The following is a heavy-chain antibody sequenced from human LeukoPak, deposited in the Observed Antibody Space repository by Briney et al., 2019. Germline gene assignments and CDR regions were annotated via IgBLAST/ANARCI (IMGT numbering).Heavy chain of an antibody. D-gene: IGHD3-22*01. V-gene: IGHV1-18*01. CDR3: ASGNTYYYDSSGYRYYYGMDV. CDR1: GYTFTSYG. J-gene: IGHJ6*02. CDR2: ISAYNGNT. Sequence: GASVKVSCKASGYTFTSYGISWVRQAPGQGLEWMGWISAYNGNTNYAQKLQGRVTMTTDTSTSTAYVELRSLRSDDTAVYYCASGNTYYYDSSGYRYYYGMDVWGQGTTVTVSS.